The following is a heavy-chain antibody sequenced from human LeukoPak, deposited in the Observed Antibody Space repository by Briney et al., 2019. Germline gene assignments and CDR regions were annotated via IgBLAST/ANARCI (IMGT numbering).Heavy chain of an antibody. D-gene: IGHD4/OR15-4a*01. CDR1: GYTFTNSW. CDR2: IQPADPHA. CDR3: ARRLLTGGFDI. Sequence: GESLKISCKGSGYTFTNSWIDWVRQMPGKGLEWIGLIQPADPHARYSPSLRGQVTFSDDKSISTAYLQWSSLRASDTGIYYCARRLLTGGFDIWGQGTMVTVSS. J-gene: IGHJ3*02. V-gene: IGHV5-51*01.